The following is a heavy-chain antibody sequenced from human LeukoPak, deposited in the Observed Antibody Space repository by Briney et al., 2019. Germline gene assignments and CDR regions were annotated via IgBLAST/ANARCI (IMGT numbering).Heavy chain of an antibody. Sequence: SVKVSCKASGGTFSSYAISWVRQAPGQGLEWMGGIIPIFGTANYAQKFQGRVTITADESTSTAYMELSSLRSEDTAVYYCARVRSYGAGSYYSYYFDYWGQGTLVTVSS. CDR1: GGTFSSYA. CDR2: IIPIFGTA. J-gene: IGHJ4*02. CDR3: ARVRSYGAGSYYSYYFDY. V-gene: IGHV1-69*01. D-gene: IGHD3-10*01.